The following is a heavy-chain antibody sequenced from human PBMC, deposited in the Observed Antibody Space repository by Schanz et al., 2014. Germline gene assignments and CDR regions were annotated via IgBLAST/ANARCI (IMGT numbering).Heavy chain of an antibody. Sequence: QVRLVQSGAELKMPGATVKVSCETSGYTFTNYGVSWVRQAPGQGLEWVAWISPYNGNTAYAQNLKGRVRMTTDTSTATAYMELRSLRSDDTAVYYCARDQSPYTNSSDVRYFDYWGQGSLVNVSS. CDR1: GYTFTNYG. J-gene: IGHJ4*02. CDR2: ISPYNGNT. CDR3: ARDQSPYTNSSDVRYFDY. D-gene: IGHD6-6*01. V-gene: IGHV1-18*01.